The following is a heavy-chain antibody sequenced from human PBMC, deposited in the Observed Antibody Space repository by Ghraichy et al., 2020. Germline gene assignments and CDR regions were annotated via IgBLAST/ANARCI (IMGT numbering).Heavy chain of an antibody. D-gene: IGHD6-13*01. Sequence: SCTVSGGSISSSSYYWGWIRQPPGKGLEWIGSIYYSGSTYYNPSLKSRVTISVDTSKNQFSLKLSSVTAADTAVYYCARTDKEGSSWSLFDYWGQGTLVTVSS. CDR2: IYYSGST. CDR3: ARTDKEGSSWSLFDY. J-gene: IGHJ4*02. CDR1: GGSISSSSYY. V-gene: IGHV4-39*01.